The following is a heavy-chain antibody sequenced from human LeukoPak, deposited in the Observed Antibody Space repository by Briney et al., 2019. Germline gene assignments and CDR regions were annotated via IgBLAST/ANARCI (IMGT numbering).Heavy chain of an antibody. Sequence: ASVKVSCKASGYTFTSYGISWARQAPGQGLEWMGWISAYNGNTNYAQKLQGRVTMTTDTSTSTAYMELRSLRSDDTAVYYCARDYGDYVAFDIWGQGIMVTVSS. J-gene: IGHJ3*02. CDR2: ISAYNGNT. CDR1: GYTFTSYG. CDR3: ARDYGDYVAFDI. V-gene: IGHV1-18*01. D-gene: IGHD4-17*01.